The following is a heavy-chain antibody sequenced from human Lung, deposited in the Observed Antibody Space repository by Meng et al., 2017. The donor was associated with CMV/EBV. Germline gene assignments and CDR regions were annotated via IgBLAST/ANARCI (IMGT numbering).Heavy chain of an antibody. CDR2: IYYSGST. D-gene: IGHD7-27*01. CDR3: ASPLGILGIVDL. CDR1: GGSISSSSYY. Sequence: QRQLQGRGPGLWKPSEPLSLTCTGSGGSISSSSYYWGWIRQPPGKGLEWIGSIYYSGSTYYNPSLKSRVTISVDTSKNQFSLKLSSVTAADTAVYYCASPLGILGIVDLWGRGTLVTVSS. V-gene: IGHV4-39*01. J-gene: IGHJ2*01.